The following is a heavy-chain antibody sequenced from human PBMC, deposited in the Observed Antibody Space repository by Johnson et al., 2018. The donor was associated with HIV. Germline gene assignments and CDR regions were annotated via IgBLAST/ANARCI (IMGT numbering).Heavy chain of an antibody. D-gene: IGHD5-18*01. J-gene: IGHJ3*02. CDR2: ISYDGANK. CDR1: GFTFSVCP. V-gene: IGHV3-30*14. Sequence: QVQLVESGGGLVKPGGSLRLSCVASGFTFSVCPMHWVRQAPGRGLEWVLLISYDGANKFNADSVRGRFSICRDNSKNTLYLQMNSLRAEDTAVYYCARAYSYGAFDIWGQGTMVTVSS. CDR3: ARAYSYGAFDI.